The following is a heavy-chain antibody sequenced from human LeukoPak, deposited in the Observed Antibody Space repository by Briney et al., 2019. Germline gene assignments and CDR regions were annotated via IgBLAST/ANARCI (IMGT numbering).Heavy chain of an antibody. J-gene: IGHJ4*02. CDR3: AVLWSFDY. CDR2: ISSNGKTI. Sequence: GGSLRLSCAASGFTFSTCEMNWVRQAPGKGLEWISYISSNGKTIYYSDSVKGRFTISRDNAKNSLYLQMNSLRAEGTAVYYCAVLWSFDYWGQGTLVSVSS. D-gene: IGHD2-21*01. V-gene: IGHV3-48*03. CDR1: GFTFSTCE.